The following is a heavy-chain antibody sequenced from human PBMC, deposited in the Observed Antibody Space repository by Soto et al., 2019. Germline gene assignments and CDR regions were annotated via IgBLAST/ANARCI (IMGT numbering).Heavy chain of an antibody. J-gene: IGHJ6*01. Sequence: QVQLVQSGAEVKKPGSSVKVSCKASGGTFSSYAISWVRQAPGQGLEWMGGIIPIFGTANYAQKFQGRVTITADESTSTAYMELSSLRSEDTAVYYCARGRYNWNPDHNFPYYYSVTELWGHGPKVPVS. V-gene: IGHV1-69*01. D-gene: IGHD1-20*01. CDR3: ARGRYNWNPDHNFPYYYSVTEL. CDR1: GGTFSSYA. CDR2: IIPIFGTA.